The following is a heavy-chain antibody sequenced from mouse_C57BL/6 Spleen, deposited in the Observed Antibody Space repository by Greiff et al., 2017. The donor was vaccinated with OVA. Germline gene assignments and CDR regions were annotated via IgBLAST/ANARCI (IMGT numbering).Heavy chain of an antibody. CDR1: GYAFSSSW. D-gene: IGHD4-1*01. Sequence: LQESGPELVKPGASVKISCKASGYAFSSSWMNWVKQRPGKGLEWIGRIYPGDGDTNYNGKFKGKATLTADKSSSTAYMQLSSLTSEDSAVYFCARGNWDVYYFDYWGQGTTLTVSS. CDR3: ARGNWDVYYFDY. V-gene: IGHV1-82*01. CDR2: IYPGDGDT. J-gene: IGHJ2*01.